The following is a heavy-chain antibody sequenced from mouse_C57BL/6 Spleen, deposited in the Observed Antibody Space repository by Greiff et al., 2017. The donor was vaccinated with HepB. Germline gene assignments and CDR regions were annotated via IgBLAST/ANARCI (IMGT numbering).Heavy chain of an antibody. D-gene: IGHD1-1*01. J-gene: IGHJ2*01. CDR3: ARGLTTVVGDY. V-gene: IGHV1-55*01. Sequence: QVQLQQPGAELVKPGASVKMSCKASGYTFTSYWITWVKQRPGQGLEWIGDIYPGSGSTNYNEKFKSKATLTVDKSSSTAYMQLSSLTSEDSAVYYCARGLTTVVGDYWGQGTTLTVSS. CDR1: GYTFTSYW. CDR2: IYPGSGST.